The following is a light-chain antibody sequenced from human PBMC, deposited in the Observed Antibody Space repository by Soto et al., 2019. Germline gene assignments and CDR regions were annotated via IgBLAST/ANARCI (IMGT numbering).Light chain of an antibody. Sequence: EIVLTQSPGTLSLSPGERATLSCRASQSVSSSYLAWYQHKPGQAPRLLIYGASSRATGIPDRFSGSGSGTDFSLTISSLEHEDVAVYYCQQYGSSPHTFGQGTKLEIK. V-gene: IGKV3-20*01. CDR3: QQYGSSPHT. J-gene: IGKJ2*01. CDR1: QSVSSSY. CDR2: GAS.